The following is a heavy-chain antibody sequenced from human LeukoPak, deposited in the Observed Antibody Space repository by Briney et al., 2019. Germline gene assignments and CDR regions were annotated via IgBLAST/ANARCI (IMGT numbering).Heavy chain of an antibody. V-gene: IGHV3-30*02. CDR3: AREDSRSYLY. CDR1: GFVFSVYG. Sequence: PGGPLRLSCAVSGFVFSVYGMHWLREAPGKGVEWVVFVRYDGSNEYYADSMKGRFTISRDNSKNKLYLQMNNLRAEDTAVYSCAREDSRSYLYWGQGTRVTVSS. D-gene: IGHD1-26*01. J-gene: IGHJ4*02. CDR2: VRYDGSNE.